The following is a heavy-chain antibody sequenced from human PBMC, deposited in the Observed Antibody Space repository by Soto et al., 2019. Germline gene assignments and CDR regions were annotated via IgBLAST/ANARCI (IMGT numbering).Heavy chain of an antibody. Sequence: QVQLQESGPGLVKPSETLSLTCTVSGGSISSYYWSWIRQPPGKGLEWIGYIYYSGSTHYNPSLKSQVTISVDTSKNQFSLKLSSVTAADTAVYYCAARSTYYYYYMDVWGKGTTVTVSS. J-gene: IGHJ6*03. CDR1: GGSISSYY. CDR3: AARSTYYYYYMDV. D-gene: IGHD2-2*01. V-gene: IGHV4-59*08. CDR2: IYYSGST.